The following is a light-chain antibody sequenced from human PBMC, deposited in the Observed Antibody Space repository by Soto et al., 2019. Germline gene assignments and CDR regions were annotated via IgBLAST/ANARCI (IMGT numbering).Light chain of an antibody. CDR3: ISYISSSTFVV. CDR1: SRDVGGYNY. V-gene: IGLV2-14*01. CDR2: EVS. J-gene: IGLJ2*01. Sequence: QSALTQPASVSGSPGQSITISCTGTSRDVGGYNYVSWHQQHPGKAPKVIITEVSNRPSGVSNRFSGSKSGNTASLTISGLQAEDEADYYCISYISSSTFVVFGGGTKRTVL.